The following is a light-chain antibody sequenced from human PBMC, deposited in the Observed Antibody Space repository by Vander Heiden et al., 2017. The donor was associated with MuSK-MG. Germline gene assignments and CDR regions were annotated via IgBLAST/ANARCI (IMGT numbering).Light chain of an antibody. Sequence: DIVMTQSPDSLAVSLGERATIHCQSSQYIFFGSRNQDYLAWYQQKSGRPPKLLIYGASTRESGVPDRFSGSGAGTDFTLTISSLQAEDVAVYYCQQYYGVPPTFGQGTKVEIK. CDR2: GAS. J-gene: IGKJ1*01. CDR1: QYIFFGSRNQDY. V-gene: IGKV4-1*01. CDR3: QQYYGVPPT.